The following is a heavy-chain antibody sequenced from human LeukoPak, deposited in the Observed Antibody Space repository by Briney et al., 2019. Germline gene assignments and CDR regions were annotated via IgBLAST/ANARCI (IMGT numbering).Heavy chain of an antibody. CDR3: ARGHRGFYYFDY. V-gene: IGHV1-69*13. J-gene: IGHJ4*02. CDR1: GGTFSSYA. D-gene: IGHD1-14*01. Sequence: GASVKVSCKASGGTFSSYAISWVRQAPGQGLEWMGGIIPIFGTANYAQKFQGGVTITADESTSTAYMELSSLRSEDTAVYYCARGHRGFYYFDYWGQGTLVTVSS. CDR2: IIPIFGTA.